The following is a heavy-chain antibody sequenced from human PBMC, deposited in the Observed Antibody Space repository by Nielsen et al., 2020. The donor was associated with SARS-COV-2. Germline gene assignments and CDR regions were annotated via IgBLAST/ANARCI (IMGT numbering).Heavy chain of an antibody. CDR1: GGSISSYY. Sequence: SETLSLTCTVSGGSISSYYWSWIRQPAGKGLEWIGRIYTSGSTNYNPSLKSRVTMSVDTSKNQFSLKLSSVTAADTAVYYCARVGDYGDSVDFDYWGQGTLVTVSS. D-gene: IGHD4-17*01. CDR3: ARVGDYGDSVDFDY. CDR2: IYTSGST. V-gene: IGHV4-4*07. J-gene: IGHJ4*02.